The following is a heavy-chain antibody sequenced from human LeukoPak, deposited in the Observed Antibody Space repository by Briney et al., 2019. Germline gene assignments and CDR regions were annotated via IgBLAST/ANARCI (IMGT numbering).Heavy chain of an antibody. V-gene: IGHV4-39*07. Sequence: SETLSLTCTVSGGSISSSSYYWGWIRQPPGKGLEWIGSIYYSGSTYYNPSLKSRVTISVDTSKNQFSLKLSSVTAADTAVYYCARNDGSGSYGDYWGQGTLVTVSS. D-gene: IGHD3-10*01. CDR3: ARNDGSGSYGDY. J-gene: IGHJ4*02. CDR2: IYYSGST. CDR1: GGSISSSSYY.